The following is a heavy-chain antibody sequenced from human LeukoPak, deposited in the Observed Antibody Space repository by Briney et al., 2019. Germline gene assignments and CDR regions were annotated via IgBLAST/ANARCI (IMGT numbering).Heavy chain of an antibody. Sequence: GRSLPLSCPASGFTFSRYGMHWVRQPAGKGLDWVAATSSDGSRKQCRDAVNVRLTNSRDKPKNTRYLQINSPRAEDTALYYCAKKLRGGYEEAMQHWGQGTLVTVS. CDR1: GFTFSRYG. CDR3: AKKLRGGYEEAMQH. D-gene: IGHD1-26*01. J-gene: IGHJ1*01. V-gene: IGHV3-30*18. CDR2: TSSDGSRK.